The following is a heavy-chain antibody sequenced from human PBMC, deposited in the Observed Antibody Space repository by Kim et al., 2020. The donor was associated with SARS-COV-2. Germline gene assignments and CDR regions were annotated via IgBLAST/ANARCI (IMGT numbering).Heavy chain of an antibody. CDR3: ARSPSGPEGY. Sequence: TADANSVTGRFTVSRDNAKNTLYLQMNRLRAEDTAVYFCARSPSGPEGYWGQGTLVTVSS. V-gene: IGHV3-74*01. J-gene: IGHJ4*02. CDR2: T.